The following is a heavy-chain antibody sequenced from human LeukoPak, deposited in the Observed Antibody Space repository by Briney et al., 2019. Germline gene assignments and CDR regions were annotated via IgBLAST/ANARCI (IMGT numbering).Heavy chain of an antibody. J-gene: IGHJ4*02. CDR2: INAGNGNT. V-gene: IGHV1-3*01. D-gene: IGHD3-22*01. CDR3: AAGISDSSGYFPFDY. CDR1: GCTFTSYA. Sequence: ASVKVSCKASGCTFTSYAMHWVRQAPGQRLEWMGWINAGNGNTKYSQKLQGRVTMTTDTSTSTAYMELRSLRSDDTAVYYCAAGISDSSGYFPFDYWGQGTLVTVSS.